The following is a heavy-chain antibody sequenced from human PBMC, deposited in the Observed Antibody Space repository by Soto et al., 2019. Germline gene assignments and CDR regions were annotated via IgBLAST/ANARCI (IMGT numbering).Heavy chain of an antibody. CDR2: IYYSGST. D-gene: IGHD3-10*01. CDR3: ARVGGRSTMVRGLNWFDP. CDR1: GGSISSSSYY. Sequence: QLQLQESGPGLVKPSETLSLTCTVSGGSISSSSYYWGWIRQPPGKGLEWIGSIYYSGSTYYNPSLKSRGTISVDTSKNQFSRKLSSVTAADTAVYYCARVGGRSTMVRGLNWFDPWGQGTLVTVSS. J-gene: IGHJ5*02. V-gene: IGHV4-39*01.